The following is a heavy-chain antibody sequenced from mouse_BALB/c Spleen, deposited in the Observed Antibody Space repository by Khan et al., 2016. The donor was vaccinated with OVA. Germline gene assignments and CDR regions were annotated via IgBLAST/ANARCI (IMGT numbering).Heavy chain of an antibody. Sequence: QVQLKESGPGLVAPSPSLSITCTVSGFSLTGYGVNLVRQPPGKGLEWLGLVWGGGSTDYTSPLKSNLSISKDNSKSQVFLTMNRLQTDDTSRYYCARAYYGNYREAMDYWGQGTSVTVSS. D-gene: IGHD2-10*01. CDR3: ARAYYGNYREAMDY. J-gene: IGHJ4*01. CDR1: GFSLTGYG. CDR2: VWGGGST. V-gene: IGHV2-6-7*01.